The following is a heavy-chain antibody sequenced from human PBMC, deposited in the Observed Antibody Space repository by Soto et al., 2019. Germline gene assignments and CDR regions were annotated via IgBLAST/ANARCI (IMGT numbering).Heavy chain of an antibody. CDR3: ANDSGFSDY. CDR2: ISYDGSNK. CDR1: RFTFSSYG. D-gene: IGHD3-9*01. J-gene: IGHJ4*02. V-gene: IGHV3-30*18. Sequence: QVQLVESGGGVVQPGRSLRLSYAASRFTFSSYGMHWVRQAPGKGLEWVAVISYDGSNKYYADSVKGRFTISRDNSKNTLYLQMNSLRAEDTAVYYCANDSGFSDYWGQGTLVTVSS.